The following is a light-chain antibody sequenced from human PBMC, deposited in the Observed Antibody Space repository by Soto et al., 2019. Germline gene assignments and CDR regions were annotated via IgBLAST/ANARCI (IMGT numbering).Light chain of an antibody. V-gene: IGLV2-14*01. Sequence: SLLPQPSSVSGSPGQSITISCPGTSSDVGNNNYVSWYQQNPGKAPKVMICDVTNRPSGVSNRFSGSKSGDTASLTISGLQAEDEADYYCSSFTGSSYVFGTGTKVTVL. CDR2: DVT. J-gene: IGLJ1*01. CDR1: SSDVGNNNY. CDR3: SSFTGSSYV.